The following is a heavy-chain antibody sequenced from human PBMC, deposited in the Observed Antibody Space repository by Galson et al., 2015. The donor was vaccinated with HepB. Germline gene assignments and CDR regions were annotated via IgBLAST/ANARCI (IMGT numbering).Heavy chain of an antibody. V-gene: IGHV3-9*01. CDR2: ISWNSGSI. D-gene: IGHD3-16*02. CDR1: GFTFDDYA. J-gene: IGHJ4*02. Sequence: SLRLSCAASGFTFDDYAMHWVRQAPGKGLEWVSGISWNSGSIGYADSVKGRFTISRDNAKNSLYLQMNSLRAEDTALYYCAKGITFGGVIVTPFDYWGQGTLVTVSS. CDR3: AKGITFGGVIVTPFDY.